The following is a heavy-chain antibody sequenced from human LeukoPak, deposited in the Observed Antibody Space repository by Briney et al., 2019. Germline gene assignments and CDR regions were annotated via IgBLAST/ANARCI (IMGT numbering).Heavy chain of an antibody. Sequence: PSETLSLTCNVSGGSISSGDYYWSWIRQPPGKGLEWIGYIYHSGSTYYNPSLKSRVTISVDTSKNQFSLKLSSVTAADAAIYYCARDLGYCSTASCYAWFDPWGQGTLVTVSS. J-gene: IGHJ5*02. CDR2: IYHSGST. CDR1: GGSISSGDYY. V-gene: IGHV4-30-4*01. CDR3: ARDLGYCSTASCYAWFDP. D-gene: IGHD2-2*01.